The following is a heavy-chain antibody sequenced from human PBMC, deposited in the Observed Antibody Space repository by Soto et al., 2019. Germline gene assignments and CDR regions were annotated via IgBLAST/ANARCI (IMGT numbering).Heavy chain of an antibody. Sequence: QVQLVQSGAEVKKPGSSVKVSCKASGATFSNYAVSWLRQAPGQGLEWMGGIIPIYGTPNYAQNFQDRVTITADEATSTAYMELSSLRSEDTAVYYCARDLGGCSAGSCRYNWFDPWGQGTLVTVSS. D-gene: IGHD2-15*01. CDR1: GATFSNYA. CDR2: IIPIYGTP. J-gene: IGHJ5*02. CDR3: ARDLGGCSAGSCRYNWFDP. V-gene: IGHV1-69*01.